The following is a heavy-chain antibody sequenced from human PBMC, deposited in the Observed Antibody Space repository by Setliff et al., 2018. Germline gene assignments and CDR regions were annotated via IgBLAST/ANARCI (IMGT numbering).Heavy chain of an antibody. CDR1: GGTFSDYH. CDR3: ARGRNIAARLLDS. Sequence: PSETLSLTCAAYGGTFSDYHWTWIRQSPEKGLEWIGEINHRGSTNYNPSLKSRVTISIDTSKDQFSLKLISMTAADTAVYYCARGRNIAARLLDSWGQGTLVTSP. D-gene: IGHD6-6*01. V-gene: IGHV4-34*01. J-gene: IGHJ4*02. CDR2: INHRGST.